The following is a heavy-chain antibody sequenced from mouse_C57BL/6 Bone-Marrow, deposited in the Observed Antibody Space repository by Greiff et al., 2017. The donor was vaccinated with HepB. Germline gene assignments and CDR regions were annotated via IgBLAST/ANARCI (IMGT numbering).Heavy chain of an antibody. J-gene: IGHJ2*01. CDR1: GYTFTSYW. D-gene: IGHD3-2*02. Sequence: QVQLKQSGAELAKPGASVKLSCKASGYTFTSYWMHWVKQRPGQALEWIGYINPRSGYTKYNQKYKDKATLTADKSSSTAYMQLSSLTYEDSAVYYCARWTAHAGNYYFDYWGQGTTLTVSS. CDR3: ARWTAHAGNYYFDY. CDR2: INPRSGYT. V-gene: IGHV1-7*01.